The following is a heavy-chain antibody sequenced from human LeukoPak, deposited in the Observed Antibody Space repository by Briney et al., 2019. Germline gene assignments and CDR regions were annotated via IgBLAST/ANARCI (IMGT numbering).Heavy chain of an antibody. CDR1: GYTFTSYD. CDR3: ARAPYGAAAGTLYY. CDR2: IIPIFGTA. D-gene: IGHD6-13*01. V-gene: IGHV1-69*13. J-gene: IGHJ4*02. Sequence: SVKVSCKASGYTFTSYDISWVRQAPGQGLEWMGGIIPIFGTANYAQKFQGRVTITADESTSTAYMELSSLRSEDTAVYYCARAPYGAAAGTLYYWGQGTLVTVSS.